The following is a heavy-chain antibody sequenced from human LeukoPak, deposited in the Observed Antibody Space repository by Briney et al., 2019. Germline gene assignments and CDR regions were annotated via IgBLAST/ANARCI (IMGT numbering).Heavy chain of an antibody. Sequence: GGSLRLSCAASGFTFSDYYMSWIRQAPGKGLEWVSYISSSGSTIYYADSVKGRFTISRDNAKNSLYLQMNSLRAEDTAVYYCARLESEDTAMVGDYYYYYMDVWGKGTTVTVSS. CDR1: GFTFSDYY. CDR2: ISSSGSTI. D-gene: IGHD5-18*01. CDR3: ARLESEDTAMVGDYYYYYMDV. J-gene: IGHJ6*03. V-gene: IGHV3-11*04.